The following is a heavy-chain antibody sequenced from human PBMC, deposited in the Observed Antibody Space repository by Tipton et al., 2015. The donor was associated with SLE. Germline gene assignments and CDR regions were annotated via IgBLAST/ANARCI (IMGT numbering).Heavy chain of an antibody. CDR1: GFTFDDFA. D-gene: IGHD1-26*01. J-gene: IGHJ3*02. CDR2: INWNGFST. V-gene: IGHV3-20*04. Sequence: GSLRLSCAASGFTFDDFAMSWVRQAPGKGLEWVSGINWNGFSTDYADSVKGRFSISRDNAKNSLYLQISSLRAEDTALYYCARAKRAYGRLQAFDMWGQGIMVIVSS. CDR3: ARAKRAYGRLQAFDM.